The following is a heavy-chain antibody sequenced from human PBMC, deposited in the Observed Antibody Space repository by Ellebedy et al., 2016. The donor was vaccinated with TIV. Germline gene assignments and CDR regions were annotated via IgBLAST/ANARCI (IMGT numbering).Heavy chain of an antibody. J-gene: IGHJ4*02. CDR2: INGDGRAI. CDR3: SRNLGHYMLSD. V-gene: IGHV3-7*01. D-gene: IGHD2-8*01. Sequence: GGSLRLSXSASGFPFSDYSMLWVRQAPGKGLEWVANINGDGRAIQYADSVEGRFTISRDNAKKSLFLQMNSLRVEATAMYYCSRNLGHYMLSDWGQGSLVTVSS. CDR1: GFPFSDYS.